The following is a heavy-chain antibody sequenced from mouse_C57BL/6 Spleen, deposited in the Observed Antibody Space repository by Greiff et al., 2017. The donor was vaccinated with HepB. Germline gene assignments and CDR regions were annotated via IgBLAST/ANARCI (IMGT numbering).Heavy chain of an antibody. CDR3: ARYDYDLDY. Sequence: QVQLQQSGAELVKPGASVKLSCKASGYTFTSYWMQWVKQRPGQGLEWIGEIDPSDSYTNYNQKFKGKATLTVDTSSSTAYMQLSSLTSEDSAVYYCARYDYDLDYWGQGTTLTVSS. CDR2: IDPSDSYT. V-gene: IGHV1-50*01. J-gene: IGHJ2*01. CDR1: GYTFTSYW. D-gene: IGHD2-4*01.